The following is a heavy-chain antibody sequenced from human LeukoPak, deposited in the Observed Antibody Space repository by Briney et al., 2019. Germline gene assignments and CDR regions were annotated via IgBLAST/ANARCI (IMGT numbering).Heavy chain of an antibody. CDR3: ARGGEGFDWQSNYFDY. V-gene: IGHV3-53*01. CDR2: IYSGGST. D-gene: IGHD3-9*01. CDR1: GFTFSSNY. J-gene: IGHJ4*02. Sequence: GGSLRLSCAASGFTFSSNYMSWVRQAPGKGLEWVSVIYSGGSTYYADYVKGRFTISRDNSKNTLYLQMNSLRAEDTAVYYCARGGEGFDWQSNYFDYWGQGTLVTVSS.